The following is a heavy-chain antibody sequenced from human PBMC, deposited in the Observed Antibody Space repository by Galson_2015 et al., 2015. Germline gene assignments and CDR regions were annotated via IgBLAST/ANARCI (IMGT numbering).Heavy chain of an antibody. CDR1: GYTFTSYG. CDR3: ARDGTLTMTYYYDSSGFQPDF. D-gene: IGHD3-22*01. J-gene: IGHJ4*02. Sequence: SVKVSCKASGYTFTSYGISWVRQAPGQGLEWMGWISGYNGNINYAQMLQGRVTMTTDTSTSTAYMELRSLRSDDTAVYYCARDGTLTMTYYYDSSGFQPDFWGQGTLVTVSS. CDR2: ISGYNGNI. V-gene: IGHV1-18*01.